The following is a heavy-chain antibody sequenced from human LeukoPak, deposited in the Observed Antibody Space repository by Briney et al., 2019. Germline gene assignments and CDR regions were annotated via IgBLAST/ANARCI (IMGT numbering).Heavy chain of an antibody. CDR3: ASNTGTVFDY. V-gene: IGHV4-61*01. CDR2: VYYSGST. J-gene: IGHJ4*02. CDR1: GDSISSGSYY. D-gene: IGHD7-27*01. Sequence: SETLSLTCTVSGDSISSGSYYWSWIRQPPGKGLEWIGYVYYSGSTEYNPSLRSRVTIPLEMSKRQFSLNLTSVTAADTAAYYCASNTGTVFDYWGQGALVTVSS.